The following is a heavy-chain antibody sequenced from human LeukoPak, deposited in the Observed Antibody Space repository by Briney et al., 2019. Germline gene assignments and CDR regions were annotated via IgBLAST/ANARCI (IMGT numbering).Heavy chain of an antibody. D-gene: IGHD2-15*01. CDR1: GFTFSSYG. J-gene: IGHJ4*02. Sequence: GGSLRLSCAASGFTFSSYGMSWVRQAPGKGLEWVSAISGSGGSTYYADSVKGRFTISRDNAKNSLYLQMNSLRAEDTAVYYCARDSGGSCYDYWGQGTLVTVSS. CDR2: ISGSGGST. CDR3: ARDSGGSCYDY. V-gene: IGHV3-23*01.